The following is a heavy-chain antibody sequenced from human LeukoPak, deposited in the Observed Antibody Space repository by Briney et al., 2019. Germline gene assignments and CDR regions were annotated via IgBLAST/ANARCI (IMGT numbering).Heavy chain of an antibody. CDR1: GYTFTGYY. CDR3: ARDVDRRGAGDV. Sequence: ASVKVSCKASGYTFTGYYMHWVRQAPGQGLEWMGWINPNSGGTNYARKFQGRVTMTRDTSISTAYMELSRLRSDDTAVYYCARDVDRRGAGDVWGKGTTVTVSS. CDR2: INPNSGGT. J-gene: IGHJ6*04. V-gene: IGHV1-2*02. D-gene: IGHD3-16*01.